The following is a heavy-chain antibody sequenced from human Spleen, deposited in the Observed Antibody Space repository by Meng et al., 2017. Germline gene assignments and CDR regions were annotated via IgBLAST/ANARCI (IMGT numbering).Heavy chain of an antibody. D-gene: IGHD3-22*01. CDR1: GDSIKSGRYY. J-gene: IGHJ4*02. CDR2: ISTTGST. CDR3: ARYSTSSGYLDS. V-gene: IGHV4-61*02. Sequence: SETLSLTCSVSGDSIKSGRYYWSWIRQPAGKGLEWIGRISTTGSTNYNPSLKSRVTISVDTSKNQFSLRLTSVTAADTAVYYCARYSTSSGYLDSWGQGTLVTVSS.